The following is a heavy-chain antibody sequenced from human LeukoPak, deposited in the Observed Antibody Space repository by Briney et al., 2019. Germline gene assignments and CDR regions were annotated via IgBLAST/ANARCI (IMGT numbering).Heavy chain of an antibody. J-gene: IGHJ3*02. Sequence: ASVKVSCKASGYTFTSYHINWVRQATGQGLEWMGWMNPNSGNTGYAQKFQGRVTMTRNTSISTAYMELSSLRSEDTAVYYCARTKADHDAFDISSQGTMVTVSS. D-gene: IGHD2-8*01. CDR2: MNPNSGNT. CDR1: GYTFTSYH. V-gene: IGHV1-8*01. CDR3: ARTKADHDAFDI.